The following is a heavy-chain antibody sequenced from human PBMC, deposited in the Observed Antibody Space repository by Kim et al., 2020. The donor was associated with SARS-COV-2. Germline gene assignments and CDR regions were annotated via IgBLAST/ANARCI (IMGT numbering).Heavy chain of an antibody. J-gene: IGHJ3*02. CDR2: ISGDGGST. CDR3: AKDMEFYYDSSGPGDAFDI. Sequence: GGSLRLSCAASGFTFDDYAMHWVRQAPGKGLEWVSLISGDGGSTYYADSVKGRFTISRDNSKNSLYLQMNSLRTEDTALYYCAKDMEFYYDSSGPGDAFDIWGQGTMVTVSS. V-gene: IGHV3-43*02. D-gene: IGHD3-22*01. CDR1: GFTFDDYA.